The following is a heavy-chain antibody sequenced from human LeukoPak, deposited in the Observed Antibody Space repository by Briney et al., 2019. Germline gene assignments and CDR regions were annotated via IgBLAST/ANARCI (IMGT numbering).Heavy chain of an antibody. CDR2: ISSSSSYI. D-gene: IGHD3-10*01. J-gene: IGHJ6*03. Sequence: PGGSLRLSCAASGFTFSSYSMNWVRQAPGKGLEWVSSISSSSSYIYYADSVKGRFTISRDNAKNSLYLQMNSLRAEDTAVYYCAREGPGYGSGSYYNYYYMDVWGKGTTVTVSS. V-gene: IGHV3-21*01. CDR3: AREGPGYGSGSYYNYYYMDV. CDR1: GFTFSSYS.